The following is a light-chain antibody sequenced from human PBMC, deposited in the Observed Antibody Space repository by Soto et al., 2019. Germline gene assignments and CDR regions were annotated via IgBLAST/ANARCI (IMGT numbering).Light chain of an antibody. CDR3: HQYGGSPTWT. J-gene: IGKJ1*01. CDR2: GTS. Sequence: EIVLTQSPGTLSLSQGERATLSCRASQSVSNSYLAWYQQKPGQAPRLLIYGTSSRATGIPDRFSGGGSGTDFSLTISRLEPDDFAVYYCHQYGGSPTWTFGQGTKVEIK. CDR1: QSVSNSY. V-gene: IGKV3-20*01.